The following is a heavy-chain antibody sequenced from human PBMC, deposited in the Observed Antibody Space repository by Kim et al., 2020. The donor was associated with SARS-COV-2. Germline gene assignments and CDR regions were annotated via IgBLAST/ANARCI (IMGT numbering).Heavy chain of an antibody. CDR3: ASHRGTTGLDDLDY. V-gene: IGHV3-7*01. CDR2: VNQGGSQN. D-gene: IGHD3-10*01. CDR1: GFNFAGYW. J-gene: IGHJ4*02. Sequence: GGSLRLSCAASGFNFAGYWMIWVRQAPGKGLEWVANVNQGGSQNNYADSVKGRFTISRDNAKTSVYLQLSGLTVEDTADYYSASHRGTTGLDDLDYWGQG.